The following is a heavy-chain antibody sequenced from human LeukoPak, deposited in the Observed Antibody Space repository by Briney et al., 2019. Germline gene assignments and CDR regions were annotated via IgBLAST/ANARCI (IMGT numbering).Heavy chain of an antibody. CDR1: GFTVSSNY. CDR2: IYSGGTT. J-gene: IGHJ3*02. Sequence: GGSLRLSCAASGFTVSSNYMTWVRQAPGKGLEWASVIYSGGTTYYADSVKGRFTISRDNSKNTLYLQMNTLRAEDTAVYYCARDSDILASDAFDIWGQGTMVTVSS. V-gene: IGHV3-66*01. D-gene: IGHD3-9*01. CDR3: ARDSDILASDAFDI.